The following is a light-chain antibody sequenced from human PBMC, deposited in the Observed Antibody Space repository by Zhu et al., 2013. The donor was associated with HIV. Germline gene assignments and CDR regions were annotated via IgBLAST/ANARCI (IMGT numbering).Light chain of an antibody. CDR2: DAS. Sequence: EIVLTQSPVSLSLSPGERATLSCRASQSISNSLGWYQQRPGQVPRLLIYDASTRATGIPARFSGAGSGTDFTLTISSLEPEDVAVYYCQQYGSSPLTFGGGTKVEIK. CDR1: QSISNS. CDR3: QQYGSSPLT. V-gene: IGKV3-20*01. J-gene: IGKJ4*01.